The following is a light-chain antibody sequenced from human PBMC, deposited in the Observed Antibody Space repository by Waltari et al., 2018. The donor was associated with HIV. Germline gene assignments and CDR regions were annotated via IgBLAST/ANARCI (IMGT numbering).Light chain of an antibody. Sequence: EIVMTQSPATLSVSPGERGTLSCRASDNINTTLAWDQLRPGQAPRRLISGASARATGIPARFSGSGSVTDFTINSGTLQSEDFAVYYCQQYNKWPRTFGRGTKVEI. CDR2: GAS. V-gene: IGKV3-15*01. CDR1: DNINTT. CDR3: QQYNKWPRT. J-gene: IGKJ4*02.